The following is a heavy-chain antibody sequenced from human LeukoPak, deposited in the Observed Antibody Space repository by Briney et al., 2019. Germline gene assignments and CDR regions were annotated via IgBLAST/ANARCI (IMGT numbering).Heavy chain of an antibody. CDR3: ARDRGYCSGGSCYSDY. V-gene: IGHV4-38-2*02. CDR1: GYSISSGYY. CDR2: IYHSGST. Sequence: KTSETLSLTCTVSGYSISSGYYWGWIRQPPGKGLEWIGSIYHSGSTYYNPSLKSRVTISVDTSKNQFSLKLSSVTAADTAVYYCARDRGYCSGGSCYSDYWGQGTLVTVSS. J-gene: IGHJ4*02. D-gene: IGHD2-15*01.